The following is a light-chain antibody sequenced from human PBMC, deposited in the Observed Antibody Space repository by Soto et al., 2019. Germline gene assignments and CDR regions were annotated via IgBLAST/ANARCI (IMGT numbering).Light chain of an antibody. V-gene: IGKV1-39*01. J-gene: IGKJ4*01. CDR1: QSISSY. CDR2: AAS. Sequence: DIQMTQSPSSLSASVGDRVTITCRASQSISSYLNWYQQKPGKAPKLLIYAASSLQSGVPSRFSGSGSGTDFTLTIAGLQPKDSASYFCQQSISAPLTFGGGTKVEIK. CDR3: QQSISAPLT.